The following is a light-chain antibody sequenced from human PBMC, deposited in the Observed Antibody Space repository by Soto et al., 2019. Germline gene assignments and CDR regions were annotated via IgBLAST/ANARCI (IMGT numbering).Light chain of an antibody. V-gene: IGLV2-23*02. CDR2: EVT. Sequence: QSALTQPASVSGSPGQSITISCTGTSSDIGTYNLVSWYQQHPGKAPKLMIYEVTKRPSGVSNRFSASKSDNTASLTISGLQAEDEADYYCCSYVGSTTWVFGGGTKLTVL. CDR3: CSYVGSTTWV. CDR1: SSDIGTYNL. J-gene: IGLJ3*02.